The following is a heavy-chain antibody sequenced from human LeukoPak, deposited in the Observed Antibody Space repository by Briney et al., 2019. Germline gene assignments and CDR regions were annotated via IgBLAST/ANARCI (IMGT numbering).Heavy chain of an antibody. J-gene: IGHJ4*02. D-gene: IGHD5-18*01. CDR1: GGSISSSGYY. Sequence: SSETLSLTCTVSGGSISSSGYYWGWIRQPPGKGLEWIGSVDYTGITSHSPSLKSRVTISVDTSKNQFSLKVSSVSAADTGVYYCVRRGRSYGFVDSWGQGTLVTVSS. V-gene: IGHV4-39*01. CDR2: VDYTGIT. CDR3: VRRGRSYGFVDS.